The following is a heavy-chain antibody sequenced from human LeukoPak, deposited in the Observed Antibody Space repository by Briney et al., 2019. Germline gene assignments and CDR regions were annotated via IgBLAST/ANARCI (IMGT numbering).Heavy chain of an antibody. V-gene: IGHV4-61*01. CDR1: GGSLSSSSYY. CDR2: IYYSGST. Sequence: SETLSLTCTVSGGSLSSSSYYWGWVRQPPGRGLEWVGYIYYSGSTNYNPSLTSRVTISVDTSNDRFSLKLSSVTPADTAVYYCARGPYFYCWGQGTLVTVSS. J-gene: IGHJ4*02. CDR3: ARGPYFYC.